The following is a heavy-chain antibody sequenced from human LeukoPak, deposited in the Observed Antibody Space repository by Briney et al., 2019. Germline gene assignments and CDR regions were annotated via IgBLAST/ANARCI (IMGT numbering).Heavy chain of an antibody. CDR3: ARDPGGMVVTRGFDY. CDR1: GGSISSGSYY. D-gene: IGHD4-23*01. V-gene: IGHV4-61*02. CDR2: IYTSGST. J-gene: IGHJ4*02. Sequence: SQTLSLTCTASGGSISSGSYYWSWIRQPAGKGLEWIGRIYTSGSTNYNPSLKSRVTISVDTSKNQFSLKLSSVTAADTAVYYCARDPGGMVVTRGFDYWGQGTLVTLSS.